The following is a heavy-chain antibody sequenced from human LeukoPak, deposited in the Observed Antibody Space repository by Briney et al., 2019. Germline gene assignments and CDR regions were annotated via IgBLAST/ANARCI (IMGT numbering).Heavy chain of an antibody. CDR3: ARDPPSGDYMVRGERFFDY. Sequence: SETLSLTCTVSGGSISSSSYYWGWIRQPPGKGLEWIGSIYYSGSTYYNPSLKSRVTISVDTSKNQFSLKLSSVTAADTAVYYCARDPPSGDYMVRGERFFDYWGQGTLVTVSS. CDR1: GGSISSSSYY. CDR2: IYYSGST. D-gene: IGHD3-10*01. V-gene: IGHV4-39*07. J-gene: IGHJ4*02.